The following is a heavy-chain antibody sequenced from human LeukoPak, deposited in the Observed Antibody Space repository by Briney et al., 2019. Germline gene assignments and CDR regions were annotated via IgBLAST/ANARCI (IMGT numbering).Heavy chain of an antibody. CDR3: AKDHYWSIDY. V-gene: IGHV3-74*01. Sequence: GGCLRLSCAASGFDLSSNWMRWVRHARRQGLVWVSRIKGDGISTNYADSVKGRFTISRDIAKNTLYLQMNSLRAEDTGVYYCAKDHYWSIDYWGRGTLVTVSS. CDR2: IKGDGIST. J-gene: IGHJ4*02. D-gene: IGHD3-3*01. CDR1: GFDLSSNW.